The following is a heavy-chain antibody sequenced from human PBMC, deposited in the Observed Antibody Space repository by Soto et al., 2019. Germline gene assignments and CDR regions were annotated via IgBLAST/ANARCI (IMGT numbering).Heavy chain of an antibody. D-gene: IGHD2-2*01. J-gene: IGHJ6*02. CDR3: AREEVVVVPAASHYYYYGMDV. CDR1: GGTFSSYA. V-gene: IGHV1-69*01. Sequence: QVQLVQSGAEVKKPGSSVKVSCKASGGTFSSYAISWVRQAPGQGREWMGGVIPIFGTANYAQKFQGGVTITPDESTSTAYMELSSLRSEDTAVYYCAREEVVVVPAASHYYYYGMDVWGQGTTVTVSS. CDR2: VIPIFGTA.